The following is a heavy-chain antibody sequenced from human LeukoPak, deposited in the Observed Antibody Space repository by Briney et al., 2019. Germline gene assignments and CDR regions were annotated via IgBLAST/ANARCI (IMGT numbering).Heavy chain of an antibody. V-gene: IGHV3-48*03. D-gene: IGHD1-1*01. Sequence: PGGSLRLSCAASGFTVSSYEMNWVRQAPGKGLEWVSFVTSSGATIYNADSVKGRFTISRDNAKNSLYLQMNSLRAEDTAVYYCARGASNWNFDYYGMDVWGQGTTVTVSS. CDR1: GFTVSSYE. CDR2: VTSSGATI. J-gene: IGHJ6*02. CDR3: ARGASNWNFDYYGMDV.